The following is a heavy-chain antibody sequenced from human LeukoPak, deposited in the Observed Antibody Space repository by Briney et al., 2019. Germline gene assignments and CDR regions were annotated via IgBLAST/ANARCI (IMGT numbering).Heavy chain of an antibody. J-gene: IGHJ3*02. Sequence: GASVKVSCKASGYNFTDYYVHWVRQAPGQGLGWMGYITPNSEATDFAQKFQGRVTMTRDTSIITAYMELSRLTSDDTAVYYCASGDYSGTKPDPIDMWGQGTLVTVSS. V-gene: IGHV1-2*02. CDR2: ITPNSEAT. CDR1: GYNFTDYY. CDR3: ASGDYSGTKPDPIDM. D-gene: IGHD1-26*01.